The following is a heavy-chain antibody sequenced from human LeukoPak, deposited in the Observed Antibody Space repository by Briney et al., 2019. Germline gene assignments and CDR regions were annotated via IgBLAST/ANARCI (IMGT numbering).Heavy chain of an antibody. Sequence: GGSPRLSCAASGFTFSSYGTHWVRQAPGKELEWVAVIWYDGSNKYYADSVKGRFTISRDNSKNTLYLQMNSLRAEDTAVYYCARKAVPSHFDYWGQGTLVTVSS. J-gene: IGHJ4*02. CDR2: IWYDGSNK. CDR1: GFTFSSYG. CDR3: ARKAVPSHFDY. V-gene: IGHV3-33*01.